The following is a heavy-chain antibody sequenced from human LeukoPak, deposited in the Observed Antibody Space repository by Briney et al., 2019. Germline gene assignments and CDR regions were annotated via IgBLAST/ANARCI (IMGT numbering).Heavy chain of an antibody. CDR3: ARDSQLSVVGATDAFDI. CDR2: IIPIFGTA. V-gene: IGHV1-69*13. CDR1: GGTFSSYA. D-gene: IGHD1-26*01. J-gene: IGHJ3*02. Sequence: ASVKVSCKASGGTFSSYAISWVRQAPGQGLEWMGGIIPIFGTAHYAQKFQGRVTITADESTSTAYMELSSLRSEDTAVYYCARDSQLSVVGATDAFDIWGQGTMVTVSS.